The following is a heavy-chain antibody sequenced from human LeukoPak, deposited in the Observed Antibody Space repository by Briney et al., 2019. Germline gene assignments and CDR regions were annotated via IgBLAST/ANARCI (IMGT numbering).Heavy chain of an antibody. D-gene: IGHD6-19*01. J-gene: IGHJ1*01. CDR2: ISWNSGTI. Sequence: PGGSLRLSCAASGFTFDNYDMNWVRQVPGKGLEWISLISWNSGTIGYADSVKGRFTISRDSANNFLYLQMNSLRAEDTALYYCARAYKDRSLAGKKEFFQHWGQGTLVTVSS. V-gene: IGHV3-9*01. CDR1: GFTFDNYD. CDR3: ARAYKDRSLAGKKEFFQH.